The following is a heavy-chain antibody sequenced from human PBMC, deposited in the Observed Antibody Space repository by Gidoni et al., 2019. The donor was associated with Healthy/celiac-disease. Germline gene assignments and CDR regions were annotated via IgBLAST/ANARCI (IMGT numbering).Heavy chain of an antibody. Sequence: EVQLASSGGGFVQPGASLTLTCSASGFTFSTYAMHWVRQAPGKGLEYVSAISSNGGSTYYADSVKGRFTISRDNSKNTLYLQMSSLRAEDTAVYYCVKGLHIVVVTYADYWGQGTLVTVSS. CDR1: GFTFSTYA. J-gene: IGHJ4*02. V-gene: IGHV3-64D*06. CDR2: ISSNGGST. D-gene: IGHD2-21*02. CDR3: VKGLHIVVVTYADY.